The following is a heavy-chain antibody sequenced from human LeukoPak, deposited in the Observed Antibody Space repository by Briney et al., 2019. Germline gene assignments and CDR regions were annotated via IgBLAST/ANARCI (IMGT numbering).Heavy chain of an antibody. V-gene: IGHV3-48*02. D-gene: IGHD6-13*01. CDR2: ISSSGTTI. Sequence: GGSLRLSCAASVFTFSSYSMNWVRQAPGKGLEWVSYISSSGTTIYYADSVKGRFTISRDNAKNSLYLQMNSLRDEDTAVYYCARVWGLAVAGGEIEYWGQGTLVTVSS. CDR1: VFTFSSYS. CDR3: ARVWGLAVAGGEIEY. J-gene: IGHJ4*02.